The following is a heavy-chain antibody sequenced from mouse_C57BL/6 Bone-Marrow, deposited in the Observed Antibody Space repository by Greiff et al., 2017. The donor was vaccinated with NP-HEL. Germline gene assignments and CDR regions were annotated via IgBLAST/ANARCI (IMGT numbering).Heavy chain of an antibody. CDR3: ATYGSSPHDY. CDR1: GFTFSSYA. D-gene: IGHD1-1*01. Sequence: EVKLQESGGGLVKPGGSLKLSCAASGFTFSSYAMSWVRQTPEKRLEWVATISDGGSYTYYPDNVKGRFTISRDNAKNNLYLQMSHLKSEDTAMYYCATYGSSPHDYWGQGTTLTVSS. V-gene: IGHV5-4*03. J-gene: IGHJ2*01. CDR2: ISDGGSYT.